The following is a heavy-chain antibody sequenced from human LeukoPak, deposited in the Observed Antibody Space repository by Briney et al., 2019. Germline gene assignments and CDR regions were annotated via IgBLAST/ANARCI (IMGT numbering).Heavy chain of an antibody. D-gene: IGHD3-22*01. J-gene: IGHJ4*02. CDR1: GYTFTGYF. V-gene: IGHV1-2*02. Sequence: ASVKVSCKASGYTFTGYFMHWVRQAPGQGLEWMGWINPNSGGTNYAQKFQGRVTMTRDTSISTAYMELSRLLSDDTAVYYCAREYYDSSGYYLGGDDFDYWGQGTLVTVSS. CDR2: INPNSGGT. CDR3: AREYYDSSGYYLGGDDFDY.